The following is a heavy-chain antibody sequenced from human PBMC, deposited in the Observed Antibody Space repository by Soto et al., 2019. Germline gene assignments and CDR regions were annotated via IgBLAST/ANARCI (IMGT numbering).Heavy chain of an antibody. CDR3: AKDSRLPGFGLLIHAFDI. Sequence: EMQLLESGGDLGQPGGSLRLSCAVSGFTFNDYGMSWVRQAPGKGLEWVSTISGSLGSAYYAASVEGRFTISGDNSNNTLYLQMNSLRVEDTATYYCAKDSRLPGFGLLIHAFDIWGHGTMVTVSS. J-gene: IGHJ3*02. CDR1: GFTFNDYG. V-gene: IGHV3-23*01. D-gene: IGHD3-3*01. CDR2: ISGSLGSA.